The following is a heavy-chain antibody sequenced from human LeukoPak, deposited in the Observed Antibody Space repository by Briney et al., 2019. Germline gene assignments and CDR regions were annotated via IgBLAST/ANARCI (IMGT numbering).Heavy chain of an antibody. CDR3: ARAPRITMVRGVIYWFDP. D-gene: IGHD3-10*01. V-gene: IGHV1-8*03. Sequence: ASVKVSCKASGYTFTSYDINWVRQAPGQGLEWMGWMNPNSGNTSYAQKFQGRVTITRNTSISTAYMELSSLRSEDTAVYYCARAPRITMVRGVIYWFDPWGQGTLVTVSS. J-gene: IGHJ5*02. CDR2: MNPNSGNT. CDR1: GYTFTSYD.